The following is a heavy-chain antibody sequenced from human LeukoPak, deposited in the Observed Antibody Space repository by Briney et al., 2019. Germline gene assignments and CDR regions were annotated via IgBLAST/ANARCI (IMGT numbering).Heavy chain of an antibody. CDR2: IWYDGSNK. D-gene: IGHD5-18*01. Sequence: GGSLRLSCAASGFTFSSYGMPWVRRAPGKGLEWVAVIWYDGSNKYYADSVKGRFTISRDNSKNTLYLQMNSLRAEDTAVYYCARGGLDTAMTLDYWGQGTLVTVSS. CDR1: GFTFSSYG. CDR3: ARGGLDTAMTLDY. V-gene: IGHV3-33*01. J-gene: IGHJ4*02.